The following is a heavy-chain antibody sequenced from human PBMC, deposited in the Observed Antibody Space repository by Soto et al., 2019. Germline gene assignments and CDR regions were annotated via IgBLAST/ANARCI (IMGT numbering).Heavy chain of an antibody. D-gene: IGHD1-26*01. CDR3: ARDGVSGSHGDAFDI. V-gene: IGHV4-38-2*02. CDR1: GYSISSGYY. J-gene: IGHJ3*02. CDR2: IYHSGSN. Sequence: SETLSLTCAVSGYSISSGYYWGWIRQPPGKGLEWIGSIYHSGSNYYNPSLKSRVTISVDTSKDQFSLKLSSVTAADTAVYYCARDGVSGSHGDAFDIWGQGTMVTVSS.